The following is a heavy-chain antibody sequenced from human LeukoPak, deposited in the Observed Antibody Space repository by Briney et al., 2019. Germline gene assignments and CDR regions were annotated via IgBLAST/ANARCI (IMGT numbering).Heavy chain of an antibody. CDR3: AKENGAAVISHLDY. Sequence: PGESLRLSCAASGFTFSSYAMSWVRQAPGKGLEWVSGISGSGGNTFYADSVKGRFTISRDNSKNTLYLQMNSLRAEDTAVYYCAKENGAAVISHLDYWGQGTLVTVSS. J-gene: IGHJ4*02. D-gene: IGHD2-21*01. CDR2: ISGSGGNT. CDR1: GFTFSSYA. V-gene: IGHV3-23*01.